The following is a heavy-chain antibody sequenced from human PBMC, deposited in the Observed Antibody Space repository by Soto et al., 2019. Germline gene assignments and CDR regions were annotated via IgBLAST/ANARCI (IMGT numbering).Heavy chain of an antibody. CDR2: IWHDGNNK. J-gene: IGHJ6*02. CDR1: GFTFSNYG. CDR3: ASDLVGASDSYGLDV. Sequence: GGSLRLSCAASGFTFSNYGMHWVRQAPGKGLEWVAIIWHDGNNKYYADSVRGRFIISRDNSKNRLYLQMNSLRAEDTAVYYCASDLVGASDSYGLDVWGQGTPVTVSS. V-gene: IGHV3-33*01. D-gene: IGHD1-26*01.